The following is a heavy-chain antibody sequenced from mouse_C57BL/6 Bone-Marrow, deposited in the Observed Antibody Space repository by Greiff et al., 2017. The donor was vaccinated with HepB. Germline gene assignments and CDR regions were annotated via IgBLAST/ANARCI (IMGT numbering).Heavy chain of an antibody. J-gene: IGHJ3*01. CDR2: SRNKANDYTT. CDR3: ARDAPYYYGSSPFAY. D-gene: IGHD1-1*01. CDR1: GFTFSDFY. Sequence: EVKLMESGGGLVQSGRSLRLSCATSGFTFSDFYMEWVRQAPGKGLEWIAASRNKANDYTTEYSASVKGRFIVSRDTSQSILYLQMNALRAEDTASYYCARDAPYYYGSSPFAYWGQGTLVTVSA. V-gene: IGHV7-1*01.